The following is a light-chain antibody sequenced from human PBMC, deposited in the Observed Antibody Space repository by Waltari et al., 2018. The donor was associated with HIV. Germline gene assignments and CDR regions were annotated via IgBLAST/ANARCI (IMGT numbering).Light chain of an antibody. Sequence: AIRMTQPPTPYSASTGDSVTITCRASQGISSYLAWYQQKPGKAPKLLIYGASTLQSGVPSRVSGSGSGTDFTLTIDCLQSEDLATYYCQQYYTHPPTFGQGTKVEIK. CDR3: QQYYTHPPT. CDR2: GAS. J-gene: IGKJ1*01. CDR1: QGISSY. V-gene: IGKV1-8*01.